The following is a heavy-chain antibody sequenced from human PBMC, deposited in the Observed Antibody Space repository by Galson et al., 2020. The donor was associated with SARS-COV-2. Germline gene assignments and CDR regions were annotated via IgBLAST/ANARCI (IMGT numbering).Heavy chain of an antibody. J-gene: IGHJ6*02. Sequence: GGSLRLSCAASGFTFSSSWMSWVRQAPGKGLEWVANIKQDGSEKYYVDSVKGRFTISRDNAKNSLYLQMNSLRAEDTAVYYCARDSRYSSSSGGEEGYYYYYGMDVWGQGTTVTVSS. V-gene: IGHV3-7*03. CDR2: IKQDGSEK. CDR3: ARDSRYSSSSGGEEGYYYYYGMDV. D-gene: IGHD6-6*01. CDR1: GFTFSSSW.